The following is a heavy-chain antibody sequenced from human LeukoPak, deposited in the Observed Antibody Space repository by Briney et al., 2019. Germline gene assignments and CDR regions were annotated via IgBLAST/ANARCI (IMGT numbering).Heavy chain of an antibody. CDR3: AREDYCSGGSCYSGYFQH. Sequence: SETLSLTCTVSGGSISTYYWSWIRQPPGKGLEWIGYIYYSGTTNYNPSLKSRVTISVDTSTNQFSLKLSSVTAADTAVYYCAREDYCSGGSCYSGYFQHWGQGTLVTVSS. D-gene: IGHD2-15*01. V-gene: IGHV4-59*01. CDR2: IYYSGTT. J-gene: IGHJ1*01. CDR1: GGSISTYY.